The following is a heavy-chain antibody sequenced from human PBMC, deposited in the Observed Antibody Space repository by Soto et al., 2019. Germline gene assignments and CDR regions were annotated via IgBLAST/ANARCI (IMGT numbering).Heavy chain of an antibody. CDR3: ARARGNDWYSYY. V-gene: IGHV3-21*01. Sequence: DVQLVESGGGLVRPGGSLRLSCTASGFTVSEYSMSWVRQAPGKGLEWVSSITHSGTYVYHADSVKGRFTISRDSASNSLFLQMTSLRAEDTAVYHCARARGNDWYSYYWGQGPLVTVSS. CDR2: ITHSGTYV. J-gene: IGHJ4*02. D-gene: IGHD5-12*01. CDR1: GFTVSEYS.